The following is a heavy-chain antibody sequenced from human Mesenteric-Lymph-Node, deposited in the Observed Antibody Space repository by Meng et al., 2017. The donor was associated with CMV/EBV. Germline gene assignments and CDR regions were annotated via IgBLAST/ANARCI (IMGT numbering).Heavy chain of an antibody. V-gene: IGHV3-48*03. J-gene: IGHJ4*02. D-gene: IGHD1-7*01. CDR1: GFSFSRYE. CDR3: TRDSLPEISGTPWDFDY. CDR2: ISASGSTT. Sequence: GESLKISCAASGFSFSRYELNWVRQAPGKGLEWTSYISASGSTTYYAGSVKGRFTISRDDAKSSLYLQMNGLRAEDTAVYYCTRDSLPEISGTPWDFDYWGQGTLVTVSS.